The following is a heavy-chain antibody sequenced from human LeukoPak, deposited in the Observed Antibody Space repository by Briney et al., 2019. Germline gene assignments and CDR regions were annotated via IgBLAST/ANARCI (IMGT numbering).Heavy chain of an antibody. CDR2: IIPIFGTA. J-gene: IGHJ5*02. CDR3: ARASGYAYGWFDP. D-gene: IGHD3-22*01. V-gene: IGHV1-69*05. CDR1: GGTFSSYA. Sequence: SVKVSCKASGGTFSSYAISWVRQAPGQGLERMGGIIPIFGTANYAQKFQGRVTITTDESTSTAYMELSSLRSEDTAVYYCARASGYAYGWFDPWGQGTLVTVSS.